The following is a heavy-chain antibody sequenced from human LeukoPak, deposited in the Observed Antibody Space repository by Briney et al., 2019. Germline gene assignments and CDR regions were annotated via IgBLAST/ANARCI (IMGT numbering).Heavy chain of an antibody. CDR2: ISGSAGST. CDR1: GFTFSSYE. CDR3: AKGGYCSSSSCYGNFDS. J-gene: IGHJ4*02. V-gene: IGHV3-23*01. D-gene: IGHD2-2*03. Sequence: GGSLRLSCAASGFTFSSYEMNWVRQAPGKGLEWVSSISGSAGSTYHADSVKGLFTISRDNSKNTLYLQMNSLRTEDTAVYYCAKGGYCSSSSCYGNFDSWGQGALVTVSS.